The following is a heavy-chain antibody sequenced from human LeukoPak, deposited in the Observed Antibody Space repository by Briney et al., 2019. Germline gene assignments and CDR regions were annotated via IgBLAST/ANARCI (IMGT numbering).Heavy chain of an antibody. Sequence: PGGSLRLSCAASGFTFSSYGMHWVRQAPGKGLKWVAVIWYDGSNKYYADSVKGRFTISRDNSKNTLYLQMNSLRAEDTAVYYCARDSSSGIDYWGQGTLVTVSS. V-gene: IGHV3-33*01. CDR2: IWYDGSNK. CDR3: ARDSSSGIDY. CDR1: GFTFSSYG. D-gene: IGHD6-13*01. J-gene: IGHJ4*02.